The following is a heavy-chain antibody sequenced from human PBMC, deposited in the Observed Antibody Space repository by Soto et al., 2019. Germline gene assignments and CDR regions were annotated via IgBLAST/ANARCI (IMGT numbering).Heavy chain of an antibody. Sequence: PGGSLRLSCAASGVTFSRVSINWVRQVPGRGREWVASISSGSSDTWYADSVKGRFIISRDNAKNSLYLQMNSLRAEDTAVYYCARGLHNNPFDYWGQGT. V-gene: IGHV3-21*01. D-gene: IGHD1-1*01. CDR3: ARGLHNNPFDY. J-gene: IGHJ4*02. CDR2: ISSGSSDT. CDR1: GVTFSRVS.